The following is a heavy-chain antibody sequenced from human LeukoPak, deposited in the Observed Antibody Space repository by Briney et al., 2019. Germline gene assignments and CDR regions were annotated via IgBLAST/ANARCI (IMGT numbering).Heavy chain of an antibody. CDR1: GFTFTNYA. CDR3: AKLHNLNCDY. Sequence: GGSLRLSCVASGFTFTNYAMSWVRQAPGKGLEWVSTISGSGGSTYYADSVKGRFTVSRDSSKNTLYLQMNNLRPEDTAVYYCAKLHNLNCDYWGLGTLVTVSS. CDR2: ISGSGGST. J-gene: IGHJ4*02. D-gene: IGHD1-14*01. V-gene: IGHV3-23*01.